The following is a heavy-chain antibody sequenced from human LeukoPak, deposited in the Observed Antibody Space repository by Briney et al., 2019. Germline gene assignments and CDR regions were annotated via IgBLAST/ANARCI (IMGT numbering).Heavy chain of an antibody. D-gene: IGHD2-21*02. Sequence: PSETLSLTCTVSAGSFNTYYWSWIRQPPGKGLEWIGYIDYSGSTTYNPSLKSRLTISVDTSKNQFSLQLNSVTAADTAVYYCARHRRSLRPVVTASFDYWGQGTLVTVSS. CDR3: ARHRRSLRPVVTASFDY. CDR2: IDYSGST. V-gene: IGHV4-59*08. CDR1: AGSFNTYY. J-gene: IGHJ4*02.